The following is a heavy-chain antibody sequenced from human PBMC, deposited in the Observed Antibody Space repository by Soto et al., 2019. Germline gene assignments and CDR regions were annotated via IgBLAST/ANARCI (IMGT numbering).Heavy chain of an antibody. Sequence: LRLSCAASGFRFDDYNIHWVRQAPGKGLEWVSLITWNGGNTYYADSVKGRFTISRDGTTESVSLQMTSLKREDTGLYYCARETLSFGSALDVWGQGTMVTVSS. CDR3: ARETLSFGSALDV. D-gene: IGHD3-3*01. CDR1: GFRFDDYN. V-gene: IGHV3-43*01. CDR2: ITWNGGNT. J-gene: IGHJ6*02.